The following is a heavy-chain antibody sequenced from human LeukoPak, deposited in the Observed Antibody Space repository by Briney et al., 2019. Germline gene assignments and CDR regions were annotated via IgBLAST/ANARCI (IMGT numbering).Heavy chain of an antibody. CDR3: ARDGDSSGHDDFDI. J-gene: IGHJ3*02. V-gene: IGHV4-38-2*02. CDR1: GYSISSGYY. D-gene: IGHD3-22*01. CDR2: IYHSGST. Sequence: PSETLSLTCAVSGYSISSGYYWGWIRQPPGKGLEWIGSIYHSGSTYYNPSLKSRVTISVDTSKNQFSLKLSSVTAADTAVYYCARDGDSSGHDDFDIWGQGTMVTVSS.